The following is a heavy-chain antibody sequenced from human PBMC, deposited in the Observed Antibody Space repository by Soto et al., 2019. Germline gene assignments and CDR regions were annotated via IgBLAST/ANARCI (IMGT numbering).Heavy chain of an antibody. CDR1: GGSISSYY. J-gene: IGHJ3*02. V-gene: IGHV4-59*01. CDR3: ARGFRGSSRWFVAFDI. D-gene: IGHD6-13*01. CDR2: IYYSGST. Sequence: PSETLSLTCTVSGGSISSYYWSWIRQPPGKGLEWIGYIYYSGSTNYNPSLKSRVTISVDTSKNQFSLKLSSVTAADTAVYYCARGFRGSSRWFVAFDIWGQGTMVTVSS.